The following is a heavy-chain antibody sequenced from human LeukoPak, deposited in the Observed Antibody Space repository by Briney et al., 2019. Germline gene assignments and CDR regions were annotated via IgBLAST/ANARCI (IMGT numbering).Heavy chain of an antibody. V-gene: IGHV3-30-3*01. CDR3: ARATYYYGSGSYYDLDY. Sequence: GGSLRLSCEASGFTFSSYAMHWVRQAPGKGLEWVAVISYDGSNKYYADSVKGRFTISRDNSKNTLYLQMNSLRAEDTAVYYCARATYYYGSGSYYDLDYWGQGTLVTVSS. D-gene: IGHD3-10*01. CDR1: GFTFSSYA. CDR2: ISYDGSNK. J-gene: IGHJ4*02.